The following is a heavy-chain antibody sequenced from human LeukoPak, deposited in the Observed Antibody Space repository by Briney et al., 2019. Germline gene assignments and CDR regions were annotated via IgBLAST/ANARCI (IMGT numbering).Heavy chain of an antibody. J-gene: IGHJ3*02. CDR1: AGSISSGSYY. D-gene: IGHD3-22*01. V-gene: IGHV4-61*02. Sequence: SQTLSLTCTVSAGSISSGSYYWRWIRQPAGKGLEWIARIYTSGSTNYNPSIKSRVTISVDTSKNQFSLKLSSVTAADTAVYYCASRGHYYDSSGYFDDAFDIWGQGTMVTVSS. CDR2: IYTSGST. CDR3: ASRGHYYDSSGYFDDAFDI.